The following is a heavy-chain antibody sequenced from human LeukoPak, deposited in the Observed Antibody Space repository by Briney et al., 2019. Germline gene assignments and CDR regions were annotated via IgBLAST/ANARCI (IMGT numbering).Heavy chain of an antibody. J-gene: IGHJ6*03. CDR1: GYTFTGYY. V-gene: IGHV1-2*02. CDR3: ARMSIIPTVTANYYYYYMDV. CDR2: INPNSGGT. D-gene: IGHD2-21*02. Sequence: ASVKVSCKASGYTFTGYYMHWVRQAPGQGLEWMGWINPNSGGTNYAQKFQGRVTMTRDTSISTAYMELSRLRSDDTAVYYCARMSIIPTVTANYYYYYMDVWGKGTTVTVSS.